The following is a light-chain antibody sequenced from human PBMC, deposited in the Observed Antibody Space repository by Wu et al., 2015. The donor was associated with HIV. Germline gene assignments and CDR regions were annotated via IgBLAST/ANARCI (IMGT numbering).Light chain of an antibody. J-gene: IGKJ1*01. CDR2: KAS. CDR1: QTIRNW. Sequence: DIQMTQPPSTLSASVGDRVTITCRASQTIRNWLAWYQQKPGKAPNLLISKASNLQSGVPSRFSGSGSGTEFTLTISSLQPDDVATYHCQQYSPYTWTFGQGTKVEIK. CDR3: QQYSPYTWT. V-gene: IGKV1-5*03.